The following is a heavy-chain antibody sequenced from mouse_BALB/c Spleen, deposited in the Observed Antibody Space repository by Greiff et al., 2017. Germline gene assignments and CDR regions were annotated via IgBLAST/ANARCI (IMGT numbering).Heavy chain of an antibody. CDR3: DRSYYDGYAMDY. J-gene: IGHJ4*01. V-gene: IGHV1S56*01. Sequence: QVQLQQSGPELVKPGASVKISCKASGYTFTSYDINWVKQRPGQGLEWIGWIYPGDGSTKYNEKFKGKATLTADKSSSTAYMQLSSLTSENSAVYFCDRSYYDGYAMDYWGQGTSVTVSS. D-gene: IGHD2-4*01. CDR2: IYPGDGST. CDR1: GYTFTSYD.